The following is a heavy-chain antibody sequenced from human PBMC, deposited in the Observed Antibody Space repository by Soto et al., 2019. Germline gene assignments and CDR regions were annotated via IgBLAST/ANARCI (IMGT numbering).Heavy chain of an antibody. CDR2: ITPMFGTP. D-gene: IGHD3-22*01. Sequence: ASVKVSCKAPGRTFRRYTITWVRQAPGQGLEWMGGITPMFGTPNYAQKFQGRVTITADESTSTAYMELSSLRSEDTAIYYCARDGTLYDSSAYYYLYWGQGTLVTVS. CDR3: ARDGTLYDSSAYYYLY. J-gene: IGHJ4*02. V-gene: IGHV1-69*13. CDR1: GRTFRRYT.